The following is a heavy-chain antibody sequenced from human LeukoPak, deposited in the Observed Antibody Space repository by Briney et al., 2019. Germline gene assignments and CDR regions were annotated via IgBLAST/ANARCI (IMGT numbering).Heavy chain of an antibody. J-gene: IGHJ4*02. Sequence: PSETLPLTCTVSGGSISSYYWSWIRQPAGKGLEWIGRIYTSGSTNYNPSLKSRVTMSVDTSKNQFSLKLSSVTAADTAVYYCARDGRWEPAPGGFDYWGQGTLVTVSS. D-gene: IGHD1-26*01. CDR3: ARDGRWEPAPGGFDY. CDR2: IYTSGST. CDR1: GGSISSYY. V-gene: IGHV4-4*07.